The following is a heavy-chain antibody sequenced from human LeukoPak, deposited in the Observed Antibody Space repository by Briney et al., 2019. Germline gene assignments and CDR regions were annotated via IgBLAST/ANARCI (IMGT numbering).Heavy chain of an antibody. Sequence: SVKVSCKASGFTFTSSAVQWVRQARGQRLEWIGWIVVGSGNTNYAQKFQERVTITRDMSTSTAYMKLSSLRSEDTAVYYCAADIGSSSWDYWGQGTLVTVSS. CDR3: AADIGSSSWDY. CDR2: IVVGSGNT. V-gene: IGHV1-58*01. CDR1: GFTFTSSA. D-gene: IGHD6-13*01. J-gene: IGHJ4*02.